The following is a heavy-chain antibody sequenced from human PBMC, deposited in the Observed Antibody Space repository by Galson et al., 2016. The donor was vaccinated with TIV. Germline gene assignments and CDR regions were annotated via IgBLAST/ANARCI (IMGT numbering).Heavy chain of an antibody. Sequence: SLRLSCAASGFNFNNYWMHWVRQAPGMGLVWVSRINSDGSTISYVDSVTGRFTISRDNAKNTLFLQMNSLRAEDTAVYYCARTHDIALTPFDIWGQGPMVAVSS. CDR2: INSDGSTI. CDR1: GFNFNNYW. V-gene: IGHV3-74*01. J-gene: IGHJ3*02. D-gene: IGHD5-12*01. CDR3: ARTHDIALTPFDI.